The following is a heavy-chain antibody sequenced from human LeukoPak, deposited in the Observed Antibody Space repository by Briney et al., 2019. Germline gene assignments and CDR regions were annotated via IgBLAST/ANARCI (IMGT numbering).Heavy chain of an antibody. J-gene: IGHJ4*02. Sequence: PGGSLRLSCAASGFTFSSYAMSWVRQAPGKGLEWVSAISGSGGSTYYADSVKGRFTISRDNPKNTLYLQMNSLRAEDTAVYYCAKCVFGTTVTTFADYWGQGTLVTVSS. CDR3: AKCVFGTTVTTFADY. V-gene: IGHV3-23*01. CDR1: GFTFSSYA. CDR2: ISGSGGST. D-gene: IGHD4-17*01.